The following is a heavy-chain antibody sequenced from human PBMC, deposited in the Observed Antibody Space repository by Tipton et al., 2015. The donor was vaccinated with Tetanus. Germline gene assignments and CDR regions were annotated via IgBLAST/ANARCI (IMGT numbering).Heavy chain of an antibody. CDR2: ISYDGSKN. CDR1: GFTFSIYG. J-gene: IGHJ4*02. Sequence: SLRLSCTASGFTFSIYGMHWVRQAPGKGLEWVAVISYDGSKNNYADSVKGRFTISRDNSKNMLYLQTNSLTTEDTAVYYCAREWTSTVTSKYDYWGQGTLVTVSS. CDR3: AREWTSTVTSKYDY. V-gene: IGHV3-30*03. D-gene: IGHD4-17*01.